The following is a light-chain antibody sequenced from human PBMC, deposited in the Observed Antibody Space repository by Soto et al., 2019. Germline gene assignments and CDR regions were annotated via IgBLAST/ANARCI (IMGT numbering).Light chain of an antibody. J-gene: IGKJ5*01. CDR1: QSVSSSY. CDR2: GAF. CDR3: QQYGGSPSIT. V-gene: IGKV3-20*01. Sequence: EIVLTQSPGTLSLSPGERATLSCRASQSVSSSYLAWYQQKPGQAPRLLIYGAFNRATGIPDRFSGSGSGTDFTLAIRRLEPEDSAVYYCQQYGGSPSITFGQGTRLEIK.